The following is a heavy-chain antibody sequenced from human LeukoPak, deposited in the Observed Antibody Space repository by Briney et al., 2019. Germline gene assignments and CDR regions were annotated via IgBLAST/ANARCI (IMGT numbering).Heavy chain of an antibody. J-gene: IGHJ3*02. Sequence: ASVKVSCKASGYTFTSYGISWVRQAPGQGLEWMGWISAYNGNTNYAQKLQGRVTMTTDTSTSTAYMELRSLRSDDTAVYYCARDLTDHSSGSPGDAFDIWGQGTMVTVSS. V-gene: IGHV1-18*01. CDR3: ARDLTDHSSGSPGDAFDI. CDR2: ISAYNGNT. CDR1: GYTFTSYG. D-gene: IGHD6-19*01.